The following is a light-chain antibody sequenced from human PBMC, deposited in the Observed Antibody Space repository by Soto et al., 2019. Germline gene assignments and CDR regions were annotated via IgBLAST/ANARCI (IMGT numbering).Light chain of an antibody. CDR3: QRYNNWPLT. CDR2: DTS. J-gene: IGKJ4*01. CDR1: QGIGDT. V-gene: IGKV3-15*01. Sequence: EIVMTQSPATLSVSRGERATLSCRASQGIGDTLAWYQQKPSQTPRLLIYDTSTRATGVPARFSGSRSGAEFTLTINSLQSEDFGVYYCQRYNNWPLTFGGGTKVEVK.